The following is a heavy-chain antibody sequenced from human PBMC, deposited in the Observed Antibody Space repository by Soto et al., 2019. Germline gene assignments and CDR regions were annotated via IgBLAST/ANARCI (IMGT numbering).Heavy chain of an antibody. J-gene: IGHJ6*02. CDR1: GFTFSNAW. D-gene: IGHD6-13*01. CDR2: IKSKTDGGTT. V-gene: IGHV3-15*07. CDR3: TTDPPIEQQLVLPPYYYYGMDV. Sequence: PGGSLRLSCAASGFTFSNAWMNWVRQAPGKGLEWVGRIKSKTDGGTTDYAAPVKGRFTISRDDSKNTLYLQMNSLKTEDTAVYYCTTDPPIEQQLVLPPYYYYGMDVWGQGTTVTVSS.